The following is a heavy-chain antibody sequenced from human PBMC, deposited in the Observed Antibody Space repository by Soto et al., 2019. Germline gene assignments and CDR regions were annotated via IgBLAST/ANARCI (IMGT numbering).Heavy chain of an antibody. CDR1: GFTFDDYA. J-gene: IGHJ4*02. CDR2: ISWNSGSI. D-gene: IGHD3-10*02. Sequence: EVQLVESGGGLVQPGRSLRLSCAASGFTFDDYAMHWVRQAPGKGLEWVSGISWNSGSIGYADSVKGRFTISRDNAKNSLYLQMNSLRAEDTALYYCAKAMFGERTFVYWGQGTLVTVSS. CDR3: AKAMFGERTFVY. V-gene: IGHV3-9*01.